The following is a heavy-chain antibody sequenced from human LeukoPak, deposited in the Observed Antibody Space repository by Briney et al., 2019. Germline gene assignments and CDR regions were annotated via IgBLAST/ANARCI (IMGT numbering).Heavy chain of an antibody. V-gene: IGHV3-30*18. CDR2: ISYDGSNK. CDR1: GFTFSTYG. Sequence: PGRSLRLSCAASGFTFSTYGMHWVRQAPGKGLEWVAVISYDGSNKYYADSVKGRFTISRDNSKNTLYLQMNSLRSEDTAVYYCAKTLSAYSAYDLFDYWGQGTLVTVSS. J-gene: IGHJ4*02. D-gene: IGHD5-12*01. CDR3: AKTLSAYSAYDLFDY.